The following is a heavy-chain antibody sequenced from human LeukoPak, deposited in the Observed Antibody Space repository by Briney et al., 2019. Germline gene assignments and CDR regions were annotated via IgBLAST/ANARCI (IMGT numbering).Heavy chain of an antibody. Sequence: ASVKVSCKASGYTFTSYYMHWVRQAPGQGLEWMGIINSSGGSTSYAQKFQGRVTMTRDTSTSTVYMELSSLRSEDTAVYYCARDPTYSGSLLGDAFDIWDQGTMVTVSS. J-gene: IGHJ3*02. V-gene: IGHV1-46*03. D-gene: IGHD1-26*01. CDR2: INSSGGST. CDR1: GYTFTSYY. CDR3: ARDPTYSGSLLGDAFDI.